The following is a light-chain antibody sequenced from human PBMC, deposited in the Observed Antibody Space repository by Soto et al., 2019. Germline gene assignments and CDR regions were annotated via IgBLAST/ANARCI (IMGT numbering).Light chain of an antibody. CDR1: SSDVGGYDY. J-gene: IGLJ1*01. V-gene: IGLV2-8*01. CDR3: FSFTTDWTHV. Sequence: QSVLTQPPSASGSPGQSVTISCTGTSSDVGGYDYVSWYQQHPGKAPKLIIYELNKRHSGVPDRFSGSKSGNTASLTISGLQTEDEADYFCFSFTTDWTHVFGTGTKVTVL. CDR2: ELN.